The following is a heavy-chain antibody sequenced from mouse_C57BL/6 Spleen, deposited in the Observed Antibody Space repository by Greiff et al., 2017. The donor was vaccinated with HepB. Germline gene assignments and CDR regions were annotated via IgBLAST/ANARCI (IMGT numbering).Heavy chain of an antibody. Sequence: QVQLQQSGAELVKPGASVKLSCKASGYTFTSYWMHWVKQRPGQGLEWIGMIHPNSGSTNYNEKFKSKATLTVDKSSSTAYMQLSSLTSEDSAVYYCARGGVPYYAMDYWGQGTSVTVSS. CDR2: IHPNSGST. J-gene: IGHJ4*01. V-gene: IGHV1-64*01. CDR3: ARGGVPYYAMDY. CDR1: GYTFTSYW.